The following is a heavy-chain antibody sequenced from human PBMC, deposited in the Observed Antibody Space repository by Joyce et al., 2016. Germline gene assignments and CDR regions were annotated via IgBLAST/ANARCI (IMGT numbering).Heavy chain of an antibody. CDR3: ARGNFGPINFDF. J-gene: IGHJ4*02. Sequence: QVQLVESGGGVVQPGRSLRLSCAASGFSFSNYAMHWVRQAPGKGLEWVAVISYDEDYKYDADSVKGRITISRDNSKNTLYLQLNSLRAEDTAIYYCARGNFGPINFDFWGQGTLVTVSS. CDR1: GFSFSNYA. V-gene: IGHV3-30-3*01. CDR2: ISYDEDYK. D-gene: IGHD3/OR15-3a*01.